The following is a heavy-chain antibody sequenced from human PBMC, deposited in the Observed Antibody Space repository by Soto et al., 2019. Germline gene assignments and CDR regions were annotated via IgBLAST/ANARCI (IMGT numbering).Heavy chain of an antibody. CDR3: ARNRYGGYDFDY. Sequence: QVQLQESGPGLVKPSGTLSLTCAVSSGSITSSNWWSWVRQPPGKGLEWIGEVSHTGNTNYIPSLKSRVTISVDKSRNQFSLRLSSVTAAYTAVYYCARNRYGGYDFDYWGQGTLVTVSS. CDR1: SGSITSSNW. D-gene: IGHD5-12*01. J-gene: IGHJ4*02. V-gene: IGHV4-4*02. CDR2: VSHTGNT.